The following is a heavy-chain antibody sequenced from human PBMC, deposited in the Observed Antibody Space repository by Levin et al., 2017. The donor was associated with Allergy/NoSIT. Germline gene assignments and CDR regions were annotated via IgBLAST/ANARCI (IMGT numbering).Heavy chain of an antibody. CDR2: ISGSGGST. V-gene: IGHV3-23*01. CDR1: GFTFSSYA. CDR3: AKDPIAVGGPGAFDI. J-gene: IGHJ3*02. D-gene: IGHD6-19*01. Sequence: GESLKISCAASGFTFSSYAMSWVRQAPGKGLEWVSAISGSGGSTYYADSVKGRFTISRDNSKNTLYLQMNSLRAEDTAVYYCAKDPIAVGGPGAFDIWGQGTMVTVSS.